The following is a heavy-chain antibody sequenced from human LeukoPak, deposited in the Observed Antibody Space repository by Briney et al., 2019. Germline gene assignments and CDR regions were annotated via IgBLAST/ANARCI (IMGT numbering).Heavy chain of an antibody. CDR2: MNPNSGNT. J-gene: IGHJ4*02. CDR1: GYTFTSYD. V-gene: IGHV1-8*01. CDR3: ARGGWRTIFGVVILLDY. D-gene: IGHD3-3*01. Sequence: ASVKVSCKASGYTFTSYDINWVRQATGQGLEWMGWMNPNSGNTGYAQKFQGRVTMTRNTSISTAYVELSSLRSEDTAVYYCARGGWRTIFGVVILLDYWGQGTLVTVSS.